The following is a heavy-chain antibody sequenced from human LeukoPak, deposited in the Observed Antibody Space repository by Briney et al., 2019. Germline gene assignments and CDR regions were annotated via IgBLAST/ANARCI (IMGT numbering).Heavy chain of an antibody. D-gene: IGHD6-13*01. CDR2: AYYSGTT. CDR3: ASNVYSCSFYFDS. Sequence: SETLSLTCTVSGGSISSYYWSWIRQPPGKGLEWIGYAYYSGTTNYNPSLKSRVTISVDTSKNQFSLKLNSVTAADTAVYYCASNVYSCSFYFDSWGQGTLVTVSS. V-gene: IGHV4-59*01. CDR1: GGSISSYY. J-gene: IGHJ4*02.